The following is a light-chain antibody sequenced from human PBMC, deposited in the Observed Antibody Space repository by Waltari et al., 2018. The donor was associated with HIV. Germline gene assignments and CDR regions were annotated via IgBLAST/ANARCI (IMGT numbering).Light chain of an antibody. CDR2: GAS. CDR3: QQYNNWPGIT. CDR1: QSSNNN. Sequence: EILMTQSPATMSVSPGERAPLSCRARQSSNNNLAWYQHEPVQAPRLLIYGASNGATRIPAQFSGTGSWTEFTLTISSLQSEDFAVYYCQQYNNWPGITFGPGTKVDIK. V-gene: IGKV3-15*01. J-gene: IGKJ3*01.